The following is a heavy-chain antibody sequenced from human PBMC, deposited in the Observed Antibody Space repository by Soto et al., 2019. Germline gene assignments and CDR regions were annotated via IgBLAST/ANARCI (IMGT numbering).Heavy chain of an antibody. Sequence: PSATLSLTCAVSGGSISSSNWWSWVRQPPGKGLEWIGEIYHSGSTNYNPSLKSRVTISVDKSKNQFSLKLSSVTAADTAVYYCAGPGTSTSHWLEAFDYWGQGTLVTVSS. D-gene: IGHD2-2*01. V-gene: IGHV4-4*02. CDR1: GGSISSSNW. J-gene: IGHJ4*02. CDR2: IYHSGST. CDR3: AGPGTSTSHWLEAFDY.